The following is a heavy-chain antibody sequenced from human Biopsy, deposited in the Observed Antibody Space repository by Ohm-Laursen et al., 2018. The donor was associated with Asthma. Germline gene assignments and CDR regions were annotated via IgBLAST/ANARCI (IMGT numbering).Heavy chain of an antibody. Sequence: SSVKVSCKPLGGTFNTYVIGWVRQAPGQGLEWMGGINSVFGTTTYPQKFQDRVTITADDSTSTVYMELSSLRSEDTAVYYCARKAGSCISRTCYSLDFWGQGTLVTGSS. V-gene: IGHV1-69*01. D-gene: IGHD2-2*01. CDR1: GGTFNTYV. CDR3: ARKAGSCISRTCYSLDF. J-gene: IGHJ4*02. CDR2: INSVFGTT.